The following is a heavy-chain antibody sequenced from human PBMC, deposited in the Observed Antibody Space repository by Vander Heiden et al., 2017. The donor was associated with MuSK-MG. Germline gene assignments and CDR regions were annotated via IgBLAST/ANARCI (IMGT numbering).Heavy chain of an antibody. CDR2: INFDGTDT. CDR3: VRLGGYNDFDH. J-gene: IGHJ4*02. CDR1: GFNFHGYS. Sequence: EVQLVESGGGLVQPGGSLRLSCAASGFNFHGYSMYWVRQVSGKGLVWVSRINFDGTDTIYADSVTGRFTVSRDNAKNTMYLQMDSLGAEDTAVYYCVRLGGYNDFDHWGQGTLVTVSS. D-gene: IGHD5-12*01. V-gene: IGHV3-74*01.